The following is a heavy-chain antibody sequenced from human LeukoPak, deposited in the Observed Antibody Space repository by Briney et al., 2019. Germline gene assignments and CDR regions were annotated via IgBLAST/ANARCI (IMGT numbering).Heavy chain of an antibody. D-gene: IGHD3-3*01. CDR3: ASSLEWLSLFDY. CDR2: ISYAGSNK. Sequence: GGSLRLSCVASRFTFSSYPMHWVRQAPGKGLEWVAVISYAGSNKYYADSVKGRFTISRDNSKNTLYLQMNSLRAEDTAVYFCASSLEWLSLFDYWGQGTLVTVSS. V-gene: IGHV3-30-3*01. J-gene: IGHJ4*02. CDR1: RFTFSSYP.